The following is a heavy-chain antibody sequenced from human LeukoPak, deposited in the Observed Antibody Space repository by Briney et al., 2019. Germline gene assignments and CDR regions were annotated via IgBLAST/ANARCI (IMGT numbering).Heavy chain of an antibody. Sequence: GGSLRLSCAASGFTFSSYGVNWVRQAPGKGLEWVSGISGSGGTTYYADSVKGRFTISRDNSKNSLSLQVSSLRAEDTAVYYCAKTNGYYSDWGQGTLVTVSS. V-gene: IGHV3-23*01. CDR2: ISGSGGTT. CDR1: GFTFSSYG. J-gene: IGHJ4*02. CDR3: AKTNGYYSD. D-gene: IGHD3-22*01.